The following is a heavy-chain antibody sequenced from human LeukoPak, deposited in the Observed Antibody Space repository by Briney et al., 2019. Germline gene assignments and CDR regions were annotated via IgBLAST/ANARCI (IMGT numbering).Heavy chain of an antibody. J-gene: IGHJ2*01. V-gene: IGHV3-30*02. CDR1: GFTFRNYG. CDR2: IRYDGNNK. Sequence: GGSLRLSCAASGFTFRNYGMHWVRQAPGKGPEGVAFIRYDGNNKYYADSVKGRFTMSRDNSKTTLYLQMNSLRAEDTAVYYCARGGGYSSSWSLWYFDLWGRGTLVTVSS. D-gene: IGHD6-13*01. CDR3: ARGGGYSSSWSLWYFDL.